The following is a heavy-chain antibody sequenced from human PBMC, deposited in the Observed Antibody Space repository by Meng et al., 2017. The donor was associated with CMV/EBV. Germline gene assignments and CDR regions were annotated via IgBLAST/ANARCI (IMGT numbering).Heavy chain of an antibody. V-gene: IGHV3-48*03. Sequence: GESLKISCAASGFTFSSYEMNWVRQAPGKGLEWVSYISSSGSTIYYADSVKGRFTISRDNAKNSLYLQMNSLRAEDTAAYYCARKIVDDAFDIWGQGTMVTVSS. CDR3: ARKIVDDAFDI. D-gene: IGHD2/OR15-2a*01. CDR2: ISSSGSTI. CDR1: GFTFSSYE. J-gene: IGHJ3*02.